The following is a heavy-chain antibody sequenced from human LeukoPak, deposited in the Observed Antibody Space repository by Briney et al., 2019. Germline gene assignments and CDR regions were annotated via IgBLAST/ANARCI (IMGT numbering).Heavy chain of an antibody. J-gene: IGHJ4*02. D-gene: IGHD1-1*01. CDR3: AKERIQLWPTYFDY. V-gene: IGHV3-23*01. CDR1: GFTFSNYA. CDR2: ISDRGGST. Sequence: GGSLRLSCAASGFTFSNYAMSWVRQAPGKGLEWVSAISDRGGSTYYTDSVKGRFTISRDNSKNTLYLQMNNLRAEDTALYYCAKERIQLWPTYFDYWGQGTLVTVSS.